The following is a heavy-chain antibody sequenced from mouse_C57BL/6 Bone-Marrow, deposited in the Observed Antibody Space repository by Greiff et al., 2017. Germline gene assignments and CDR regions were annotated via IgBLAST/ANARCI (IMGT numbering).Heavy chain of an antibody. Sequence: EVQVVESGGGLVKPGGSLKLSCAASGFTFSSYAMYWVRQTPEKRLEWVAYISNGGGSTYYPDTVKGRFTISRDNAKNTLYLQLSRLKSEDTAMYYCARHGTGSMDYWGQGTSVTVSA. CDR1: GFTFSSYA. V-gene: IGHV5-12*01. J-gene: IGHJ4*01. CDR3: ARHGTGSMDY. CDR2: ISNGGGST. D-gene: IGHD4-1*01.